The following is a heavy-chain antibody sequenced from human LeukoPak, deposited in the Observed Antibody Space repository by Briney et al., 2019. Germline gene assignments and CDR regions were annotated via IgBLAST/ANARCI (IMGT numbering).Heavy chain of an antibody. CDR3: AKDTGPYYYDSSGYYPFDY. V-gene: IGHV3-23*01. CDR2: ISGSGGST. D-gene: IGHD3-22*01. Sequence: GGSLRLSCAASGFTFSNAWMSWVRQAPGKGLEWVSAISGSGGSTYYADSVKGRFTISRDNSKNTLYLQMNSLRAEDTAVYYCAKDTGPYYYDSSGYYPFDYWGQGTLVTVSS. CDR1: GFTFSNAW. J-gene: IGHJ4*02.